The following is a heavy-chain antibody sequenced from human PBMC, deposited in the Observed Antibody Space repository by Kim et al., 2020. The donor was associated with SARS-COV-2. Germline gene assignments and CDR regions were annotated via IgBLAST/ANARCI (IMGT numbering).Heavy chain of an antibody. D-gene: IGHD2-21*01. V-gene: IGHV3-30-3*01. CDR2: ISYDGSDT. Sequence: GGSLRLSCAASGFTFSSSAFHWVRQAPGKGLEWVAVISYDGSDTYYSDSGEGRFTISRDNSKNTLYLQMNSLRVEDTAMYYCARNRDCGGDCQIELPGDWGQGTLVTVSS. J-gene: IGHJ4*02. CDR1: GFTFSSSA. CDR3: ARNRDCGGDCQIELPGD.